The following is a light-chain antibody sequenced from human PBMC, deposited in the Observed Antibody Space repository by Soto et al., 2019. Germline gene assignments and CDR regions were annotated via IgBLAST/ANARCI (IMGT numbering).Light chain of an antibody. V-gene: IGKV3-15*01. CDR1: QSVGTK. Sequence: IVMTQSPATLSVSPGERANLSCRASQSVGTKLAWYQQTPGQAPRLLIYGASNRATGVPARISGSVSGTEFTLTISSLQSEDFTVYSCLQYHNLWAFGQGTKVDI. CDR2: GAS. CDR3: LQYHNLWA. J-gene: IGKJ1*01.